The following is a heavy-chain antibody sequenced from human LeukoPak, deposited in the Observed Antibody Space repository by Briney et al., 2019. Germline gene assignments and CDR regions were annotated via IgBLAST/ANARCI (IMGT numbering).Heavy chain of an antibody. Sequence: PSETLSLTCTVSGGSISSDYWTWIRQPPGKGLEWIGYISFSGSTNYNPSLRSRVTISGDTSKNQISLKLSSVTAADTAVYYCAREAVSGWYDYFDYWGQGALVTVSS. CDR1: GGSISSDY. CDR3: AREAVSGWYDYFDY. V-gene: IGHV4-59*01. CDR2: ISFSGST. D-gene: IGHD6-19*01. J-gene: IGHJ4*02.